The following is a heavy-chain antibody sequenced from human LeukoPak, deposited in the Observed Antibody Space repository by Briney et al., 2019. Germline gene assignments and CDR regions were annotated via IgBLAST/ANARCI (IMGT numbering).Heavy chain of an antibody. CDR1: GLTFSDYG. CDR3: AKGGGY. J-gene: IGHJ4*02. V-gene: IGHV3-30*02. Sequence: GGSPRLSCTVSGLTFSDYGIHWVRQAPGKGLEWVAFIQFDGSEKHYTPTVRGRFSISRDNPKNTVYLQMNSLTTHDTAVYYCAKGGGYWGQGTLVIVSS. CDR2: IQFDGSEK. D-gene: IGHD2-15*01.